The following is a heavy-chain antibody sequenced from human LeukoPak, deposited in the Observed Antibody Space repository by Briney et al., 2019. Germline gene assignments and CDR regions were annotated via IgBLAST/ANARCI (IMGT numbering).Heavy chain of an antibody. D-gene: IGHD3-10*01. CDR1: GDSLSSYY. CDR2: IYTSGST. J-gene: IGHJ4*02. Sequence: PSETLSLTCTVSGDSLSSYYWSWIRQPAGKGLEWIGRIYTSGSTNYNPSLKSRVTMSVDTSKTQFSLKLTSVTAADTAVYYCARGRGDPYYFDYWGQGTLVTVSS. CDR3: ARGRGDPYYFDY. V-gene: IGHV4-4*07.